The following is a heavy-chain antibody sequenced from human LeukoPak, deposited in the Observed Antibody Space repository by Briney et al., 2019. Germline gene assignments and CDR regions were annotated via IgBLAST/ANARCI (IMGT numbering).Heavy chain of an antibody. J-gene: IGHJ4*02. D-gene: IGHD4-17*01. V-gene: IGHV3-48*03. Sequence: GGSLRLSCAASGFTFSSYEMNGVRQAPGKGLQWVSYISSSGSTIYYADSVKGRFTISRDNAKNSLYLQMNSLRAEHTAVYYCARAHGDFSKTYYFDYWGQGTLVTVSS. CDR3: ARAHGDFSKTYYFDY. CDR1: GFTFSSYE. CDR2: ISSSGSTI.